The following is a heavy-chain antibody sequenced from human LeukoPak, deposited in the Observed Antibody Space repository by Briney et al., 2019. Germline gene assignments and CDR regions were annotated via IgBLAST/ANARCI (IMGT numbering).Heavy chain of an antibody. J-gene: IGHJ4*02. CDR2: IIPIFGTA. D-gene: IGHD3-16*02. Sequence: ASVKVSCKASGGTFSSYAISWVRQAPGQGLEWMGGIIPIFGTANYAQKFQGRVTITADKSTSTAYMELSSLRSEDTAVYYCARDSLHGPTRRFDYWGQGTLVTVSS. CDR1: GGTFSSYA. V-gene: IGHV1-69*06. CDR3: ARDSLHGPTRRFDY.